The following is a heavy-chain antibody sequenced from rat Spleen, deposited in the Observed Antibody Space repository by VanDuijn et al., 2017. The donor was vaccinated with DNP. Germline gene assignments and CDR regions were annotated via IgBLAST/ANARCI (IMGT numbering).Heavy chain of an antibody. J-gene: IGHJ4*01. D-gene: IGHD1-2*01. CDR3: ARHDSSYNYAMDA. CDR2: ITNAGSST. Sequence: EVQLVESGGGLVQPGRSLRLSCAASGFTFSDYYMAWVRQAPKKGLEWVASITNAGSSTYYPDSVKGRFTISRDNAKSSLYLQMNSLKSEDTATYYCARHDSSYNYAMDAWGQGTSVTVSS. CDR1: GFTFSDYY. V-gene: IGHV5-22*01.